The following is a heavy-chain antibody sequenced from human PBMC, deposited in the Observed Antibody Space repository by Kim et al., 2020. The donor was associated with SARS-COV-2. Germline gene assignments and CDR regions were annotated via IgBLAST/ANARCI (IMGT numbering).Heavy chain of an antibody. V-gene: IGHV3-23*01. Sequence: GGSLRLSCETYGFTFNEYAMNWVRQAPGRGLEWVSSISHSGRSTYFADSVRGRFTIFRDNSRKTLDLQMNGLRVEDTATYYCAKGSGSGTYAKGDAHYAMDVWGLGTTVIVSS. D-gene: IGHD3-10*01. CDR1: GFTFNEYA. CDR3: AKGSGSGTYAKGDAHYAMDV. CDR2: ISHSGRST. J-gene: IGHJ6*02.